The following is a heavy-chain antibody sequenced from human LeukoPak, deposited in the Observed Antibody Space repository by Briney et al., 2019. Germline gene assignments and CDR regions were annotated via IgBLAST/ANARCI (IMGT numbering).Heavy chain of an antibody. V-gene: IGHV3-30*03. CDR1: GFTLSNYG. CDR3: ARDRASLAAAGIDY. J-gene: IGHJ4*02. D-gene: IGHD6-13*01. Sequence: PGRSLRLSCAASGFTLSNYGMHWVRQAPGMGLEWVSAILDDGSNEYYAVSVKGRFTISRDNSMNTLYLQMNSLRAEDTAVYYCARDRASLAAAGIDYWGQGTLVTVSS. CDR2: ILDDGSNE.